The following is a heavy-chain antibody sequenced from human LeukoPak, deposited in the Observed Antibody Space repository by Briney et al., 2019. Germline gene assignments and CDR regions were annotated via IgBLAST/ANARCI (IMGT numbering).Heavy chain of an antibody. CDR3: AREGGNDYDVDV. J-gene: IGHJ6*02. Sequence: GGSLRLSCATSGFTFSSYSMNWVRQAPGKGLEWVSFISSRSSYIYYADSVKGRFAISRDNAKNSLYLQMNSLRAEDAAVYYCAREGGNDYDVDVWGQGTTVTASS. D-gene: IGHD4-23*01. CDR2: ISSRSSYI. V-gene: IGHV3-21*01. CDR1: GFTFSSYS.